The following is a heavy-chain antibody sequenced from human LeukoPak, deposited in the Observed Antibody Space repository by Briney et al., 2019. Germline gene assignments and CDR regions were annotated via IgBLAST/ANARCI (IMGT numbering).Heavy chain of an antibody. V-gene: IGHV3-23*01. CDR3: AKGSFRYYFDY. Sequence: PGGSLRLSCAASGFTFSSYGMSWVRQAPGKGLEWVSDISGSGVSTDYADSVKGRFTISRDNSKNTLYLQMNRLRAEDTAVYYCAKGSFRYYFDYWGQGTLVTVSS. D-gene: IGHD1-26*01. CDR2: ISGSGVST. CDR1: GFTFSSYG. J-gene: IGHJ4*02.